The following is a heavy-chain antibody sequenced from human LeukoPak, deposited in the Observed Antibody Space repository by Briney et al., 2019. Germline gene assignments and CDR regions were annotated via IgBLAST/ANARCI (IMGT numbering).Heavy chain of an antibody. J-gene: IGHJ4*02. CDR1: GASISGSGYY. D-gene: IGHD3-10*01. V-gene: IGHV4-39*07. Sequence: SETLSLTCAVSGASISGSGYYWGWIRQPPGKGLEWIGNIYYSGSTYYNPSLKSRVTISVGTSKNQFSLKVTSVTAADTAVYFCARIWFGLRRLYYFDYWGQGTLVSVSS. CDR3: ARIWFGLRRLYYFDY. CDR2: IYYSGST.